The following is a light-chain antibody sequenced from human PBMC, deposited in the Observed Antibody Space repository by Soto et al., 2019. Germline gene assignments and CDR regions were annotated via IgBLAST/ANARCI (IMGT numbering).Light chain of an antibody. CDR1: QSISNW. Sequence: DIQMAQSPSTLSASVGDRVTITCRASQSISNWLAWHQQKPGKAPKLLIYKASSLESGVPSRFSGSGSGTEFTLTISSLQPEDSATYYCQHYSGYSRSFGQGTKLEI. CDR2: KAS. CDR3: QHYSGYSRS. V-gene: IGKV1-5*03. J-gene: IGKJ2*01.